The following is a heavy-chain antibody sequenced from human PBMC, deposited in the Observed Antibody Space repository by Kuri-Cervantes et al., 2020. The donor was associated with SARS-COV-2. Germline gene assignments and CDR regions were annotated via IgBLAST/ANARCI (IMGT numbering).Heavy chain of an antibody. CDR3: AVCITMIVVVYSA. CDR2: IYHSGST. V-gene: IGHV4-38-2*01. D-gene: IGHD3-22*01. CDR1: GGSFSGYY. Sequence: SETLSLTCAVSGGSFSGYYWAWIRQPPGKGLEWIGSIYHSGSTYYNPSLKSRVTISVDTSKNQFSLKLSSVTAADTAVYYCAVCITMIVVVYSAWGQGTLVTVSS. J-gene: IGHJ5*02.